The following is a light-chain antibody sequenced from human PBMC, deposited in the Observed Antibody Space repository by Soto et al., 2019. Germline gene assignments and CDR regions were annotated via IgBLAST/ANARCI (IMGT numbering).Light chain of an antibody. CDR1: QGIKND. J-gene: IGKJ4*01. CDR2: AAS. CDR3: LQDYSYPLT. Sequence: AIQMTQSPSSLSASVGDRVTITCRASQGIKNDLGWYQQKPGKAPKLLIYAASGLQDGVPSRFSGNGSGTDFTLTISSLQPEDFTTYYCLQDYSYPLTFGGGTKVEIK. V-gene: IGKV1-6*01.